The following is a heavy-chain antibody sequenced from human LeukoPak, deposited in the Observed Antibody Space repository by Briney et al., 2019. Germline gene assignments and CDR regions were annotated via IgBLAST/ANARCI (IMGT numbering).Heavy chain of an antibody. CDR1: GFTFSSYS. CDR3: AKAGANYYYSYMDV. D-gene: IGHD2-8*01. Sequence: GGSLRLSCAASGFTFSSYSMNWVRQAPGKGLEWVSSISSSSSYIYYADSVKGRFSISRDNSKNTLYLQMNSLRAEDTAVYYCAKAGANYYYSYMDVWGKGTTVTVSS. J-gene: IGHJ6*03. CDR2: ISSSSSYI. V-gene: IGHV3-21*04.